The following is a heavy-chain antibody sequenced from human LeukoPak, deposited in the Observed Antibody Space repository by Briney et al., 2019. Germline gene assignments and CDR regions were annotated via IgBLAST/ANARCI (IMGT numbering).Heavy chain of an antibody. J-gene: IGHJ6*02. V-gene: IGHV3-11*06. CDR3: AKDTLASYGMDV. D-gene: IGHD1-1*01. CDR2: ISSSSSFT. Sequence: GGSLRLSCAASGFTFSDHYMSWIRQAPGKGLEWVSYISSSSSFTNYADSVKGRFTISRDNAKTSLYLQMNSLRAEDTAVYYCAKDTLASYGMDVWGQGTTVTVSS. CDR1: GFTFSDHY.